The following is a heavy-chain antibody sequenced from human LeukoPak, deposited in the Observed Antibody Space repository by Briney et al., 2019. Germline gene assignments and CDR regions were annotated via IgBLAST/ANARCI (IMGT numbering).Heavy chain of an antibody. CDR1: GYTFTSYY. J-gene: IGHJ5*02. CDR3: ARWSNCSSTSCFVRSNWFDP. D-gene: IGHD2-2*01. V-gene: IGHV1-46*01. Sequence: ASVKVSCKASGYTFTSYYMPWVRQAPGQGLEWMGIINPSGGSTSYAQKFQGRVTMTRDTSTSTVYMELSSLRSEDTAVYYCARWSNCSSTSCFVRSNWFDPWGQGTLVTVSS. CDR2: INPSGGST.